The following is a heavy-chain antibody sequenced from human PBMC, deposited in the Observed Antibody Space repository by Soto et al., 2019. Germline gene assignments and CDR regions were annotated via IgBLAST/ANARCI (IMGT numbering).Heavy chain of an antibody. D-gene: IGHD2-15*01. CDR3: AKGRVDTAYFDC. J-gene: IGHJ4*01. Sequence: PGGSLRLSCVVSGFTFSDHYMSWVRQAPGKGLEWISYITSGSGYTKYADSVKGRFTISRDNARNSLSLQMNSLRDDDTAVYYCAKGRVDTAYFDCWGHGSLVTVSS. CDR2: ITSGSGYT. CDR1: GFTFSDHY. V-gene: IGHV3-11*06.